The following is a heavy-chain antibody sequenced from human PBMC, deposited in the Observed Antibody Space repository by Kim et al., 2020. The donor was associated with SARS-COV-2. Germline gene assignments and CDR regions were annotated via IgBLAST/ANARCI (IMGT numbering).Heavy chain of an antibody. CDR2: IWYDGSNK. J-gene: IGHJ6*02. Sequence: GGSLRLSCAASGFTFSSYGMHWVRQAPGKGLEWVAVIWYDGSNKYYADSVKGRFTISRDNSKNTLYLQMNSLRAEDTAVYYCARPDGMTTVTRNLPPERSVYYGMDVWGQGTTVTVSS. D-gene: IGHD4-17*01. V-gene: IGHV3-33*01. CDR1: GFTFSSYG. CDR3: ARPDGMTTVTRNLPPERSVYYGMDV.